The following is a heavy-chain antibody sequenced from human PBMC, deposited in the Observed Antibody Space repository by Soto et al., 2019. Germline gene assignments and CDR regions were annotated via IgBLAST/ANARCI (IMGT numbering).Heavy chain of an antibody. CDR1: GFTFTTYA. V-gene: IGHV3-23*01. CDR2: ISRRGDTT. Sequence: GGSLRLSCAASGFTFTTYAMSWVRQAPGKGLERVSVISRRGDTTYYADSVKGRFTISRDNSKNTLYLQTNSLRAEDRAVYYCARIQAGYDGSGYFSAFDIWGQGTMVTVSS. D-gene: IGHD3-22*01. CDR3: ARIQAGYDGSGYFSAFDI. J-gene: IGHJ3*02.